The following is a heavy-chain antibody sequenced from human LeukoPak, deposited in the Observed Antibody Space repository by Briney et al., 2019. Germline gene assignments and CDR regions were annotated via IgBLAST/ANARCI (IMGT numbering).Heavy chain of an antibody. J-gene: IGHJ4*02. Sequence: GGSLRLSCAASGFTFSSYGMSWARQAPGKGLEWVSAIGGRDGSTYYADSVKGRFTFSRDNSKNTLYVQMNSLRAEDTAVYYCAKGHYYGSGSLDYWGQGTLVTVSS. CDR2: IGGRDGST. CDR3: AKGHYYGSGSLDY. CDR1: GFTFSSYG. V-gene: IGHV3-23*01. D-gene: IGHD3-10*01.